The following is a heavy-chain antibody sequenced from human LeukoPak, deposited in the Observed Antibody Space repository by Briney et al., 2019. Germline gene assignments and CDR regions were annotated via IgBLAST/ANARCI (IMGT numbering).Heavy chain of an antibody. CDR1: GGSFSGYY. V-gene: IGHV4-34*01. D-gene: IGHD6-19*01. J-gene: IGHJ4*02. Sequence: SETLSLTCAVYGGSFSGYYWSWIRQPPGKGLEWIGEINHSGSTNYNPSLKSRVTTSVDTSKNQFSLKLSSVTAADTAVYYCARAPSLYSSVTSHFDYWGQGTLVTVSS. CDR2: INHSGST. CDR3: ARAPSLYSSVTSHFDY.